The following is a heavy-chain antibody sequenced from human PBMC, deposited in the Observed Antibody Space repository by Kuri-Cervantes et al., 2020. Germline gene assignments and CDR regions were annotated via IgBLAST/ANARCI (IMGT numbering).Heavy chain of an antibody. D-gene: IGHD2-21*02. CDR1: GGSISSGGYY. Sequence: SCTVSGGSISSGGYYWSWIRQHPGKGLEWIGYIYYSGSTYYNPSLKSRVTISVDTSKNQFSLKLSSVTAADTAVYYCAREATSVVTAANYFDYWGQGTLVTVSS. V-gene: IGHV4-31*02. CDR3: AREATSVVTAANYFDY. CDR2: IYYSGST. J-gene: IGHJ4*02.